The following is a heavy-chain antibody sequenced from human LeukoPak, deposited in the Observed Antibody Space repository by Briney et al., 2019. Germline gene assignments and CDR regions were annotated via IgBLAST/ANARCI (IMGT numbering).Heavy chain of an antibody. CDR2: IYYSGCT. J-gene: IGHJ6*04. Sequence: PSETLSLTCTVSGGSISSSSYYWGWIRQPPGKGLEWIGSIYYSGCTYYNPSLKSRVTISVDTSKNQFSLKLSSVTAADTAVYYCARESMIVVVLDVWGKGTTVTVSS. D-gene: IGHD3-22*01. CDR3: ARESMIVVVLDV. V-gene: IGHV4-39*07. CDR1: GGSISSSSYY.